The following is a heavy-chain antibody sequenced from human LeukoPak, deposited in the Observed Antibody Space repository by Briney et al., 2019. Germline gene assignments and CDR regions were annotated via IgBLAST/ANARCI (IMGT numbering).Heavy chain of an antibody. D-gene: IGHD5-18*01. Sequence: GGSLRLSCAVSGFNIRDHWMTWVRQAPGKGLEWVANIIQDGNQNYYADSVKGRFTISRDNPKNSLYLQLNSLGAEDSAVYFCARDFAPYSQALDHWGQGALVTVSS. V-gene: IGHV3-7*01. CDR3: ARDFAPYSQALDH. CDR1: GFNIRDHW. CDR2: IIQDGNQN. J-gene: IGHJ4*02.